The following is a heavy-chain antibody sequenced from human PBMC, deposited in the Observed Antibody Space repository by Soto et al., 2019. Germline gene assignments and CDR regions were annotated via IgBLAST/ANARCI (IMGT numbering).Heavy chain of an antibody. CDR3: ARHEWLQLWLVTEY. CDR2: IYHSGNT. V-gene: IGHV4-39*01. CDR1: GDSIGSSTNY. D-gene: IGHD5-18*01. J-gene: IGHJ4*02. Sequence: SETLSLTCSVSGDSIGSSTNYWGWIRQPPGKGLEWIGTIYHSGNTYYNPTLKSRVAISVDMPKNQFSLRLNSVTAADTAVYYCARHEWLQLWLVTEYWGQGALVT.